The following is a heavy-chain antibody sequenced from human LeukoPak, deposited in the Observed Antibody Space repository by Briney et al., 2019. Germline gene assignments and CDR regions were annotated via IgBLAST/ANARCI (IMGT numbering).Heavy chain of an antibody. CDR2: IWYDGSNK. J-gene: IGHJ4*02. D-gene: IGHD1-26*01. Sequence: GRSLRLSCAASGFTFSSYGMHWVRQAPGKGLEWVALIWYDGSNKYYADSVKGRLTISRDNAKNTLYLQMNSLRAEDTAVYYCARESTKYFDYWGQGTLVTVSS. CDR3: ARESTKYFDY. CDR1: GFTFSSYG. V-gene: IGHV3-33*01.